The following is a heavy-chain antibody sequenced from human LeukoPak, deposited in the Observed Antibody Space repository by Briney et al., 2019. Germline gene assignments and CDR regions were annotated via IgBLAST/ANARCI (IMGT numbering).Heavy chain of an antibody. D-gene: IGHD5-24*01. CDR3: ASSMAYNCLDY. V-gene: IGHV3-33*08. Sequence: GGSLRLSCAASGFTLSSYEMNWVRQAPGKGLEWVAVIWNDGSNNYYADFVKGRFTISRDNAKNTLYLQMNSLRPEDTAVYYCASSMAYNCLDYWGQGTLVTVSS. CDR2: IWNDGSNN. CDR1: GFTLSSYE. J-gene: IGHJ4*02.